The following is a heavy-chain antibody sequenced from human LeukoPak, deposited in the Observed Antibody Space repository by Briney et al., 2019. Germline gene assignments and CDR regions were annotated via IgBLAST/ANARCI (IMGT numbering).Heavy chain of an antibody. CDR2: ISSSSSYI. J-gene: IGHJ6*03. V-gene: IGHV3-21*01. Sequence: GGSLRLSCAASGFTFSSYEMNWVRQAPGKGLEWVSSISSSSSYIYYADSVKGRFTISRDNAKNSLYLQMNSLRAEDTAVYYCVSVAGYYYYYMDVWGKGTTVTVSS. CDR3: VSVAGYYYYYMDV. CDR1: GFTFSSYE. D-gene: IGHD6-19*01.